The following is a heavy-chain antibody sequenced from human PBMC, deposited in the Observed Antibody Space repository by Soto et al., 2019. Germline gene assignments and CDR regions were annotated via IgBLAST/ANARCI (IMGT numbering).Heavy chain of an antibody. CDR3: AHKGPEDWPLDY. CDR1: GFSLSTSGVG. CDR2: IYWDDSK. J-gene: IGHJ4*02. V-gene: IGHV2-5*02. Sequence: QITLKESGPTLVRPTQTLTLTCAFSGFSLSTSGVGVGWIRQPPGKALEWLAVIYWDDSKHYSPSLRSRLTIPKDTSNNQVVRTMTNMDPMDTGTYYCAHKGPEDWPLDYWGQGTLVTVSS. D-gene: IGHD3-9*01.